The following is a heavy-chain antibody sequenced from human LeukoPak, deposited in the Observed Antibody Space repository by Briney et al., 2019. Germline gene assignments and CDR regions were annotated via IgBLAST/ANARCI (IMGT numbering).Heavy chain of an antibody. CDR3: ARDEMGDV. Sequence: SETPSLTCTVSGGSISSYYWSWIRQPPGKGLEWIGYIFYSGSTYYNPSLKSRVTMSVDTSKNQFSLKLNSVTAADTAVYYCARDEMGDVWGQGTTVTVSS. CDR2: IFYSGST. D-gene: IGHD2-8*01. J-gene: IGHJ6*02. CDR1: GGSISSYY. V-gene: IGHV4-59*01.